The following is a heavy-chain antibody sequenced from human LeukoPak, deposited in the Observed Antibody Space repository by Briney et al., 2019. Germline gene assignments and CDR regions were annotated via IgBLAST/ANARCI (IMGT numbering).Heavy chain of an antibody. Sequence: PGGSLRLSCAASGFTFTNYAMGWVRQAPGKGLEWVSGISGSGGSTEFADSVKGRFTISRDSAKNTLYLQVDKLRDEERGVYYCAKHHRTPTRPGPFCFYSCGQGALFTVSS. V-gene: IGHV3-23*01. J-gene: IGHJ4*02. CDR2: ISGSGGST. D-gene: IGHD3-10*01. CDR3: AKHHRTPTRPGPFCFYS. CDR1: GFTFTNYA.